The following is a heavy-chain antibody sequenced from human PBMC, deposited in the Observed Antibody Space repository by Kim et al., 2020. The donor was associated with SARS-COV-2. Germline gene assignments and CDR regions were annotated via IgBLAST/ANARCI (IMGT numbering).Heavy chain of an antibody. D-gene: IGHD2-2*01. CDR3: AKDRSTYYYGMDV. J-gene: IGHJ6*02. V-gene: IGHV3-30*18. Sequence: GGSLRLSFAASGFTFSNYGMHWVRQAPGKGLEWVAVISYDGSNKYHADSVKGRFIISRDSSKNTLYLLMNSLRVEDTAVYHCAKDRSTYYYGMDVWGQGT. CDR2: ISYDGSNK. CDR1: GFTFSNYG.